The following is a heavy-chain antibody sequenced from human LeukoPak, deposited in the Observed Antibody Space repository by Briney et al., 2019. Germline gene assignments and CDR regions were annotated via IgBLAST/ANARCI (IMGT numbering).Heavy chain of an antibody. D-gene: IGHD4-17*01. Sequence: SETLSLTCAVYGGSFSGYYWSWIRQPPGKGLEWIGEINHSGSTNYNPSLKSRVTISVDTSKNQFSLKLSSVTAADTAVYYCASDYGVGPISYYYYGMDVWGQGTTVTVSS. J-gene: IGHJ6*02. CDR2: INHSGST. CDR3: ASDYGVGPISYYYYGMDV. V-gene: IGHV4-34*01. CDR1: GGSFSGYY.